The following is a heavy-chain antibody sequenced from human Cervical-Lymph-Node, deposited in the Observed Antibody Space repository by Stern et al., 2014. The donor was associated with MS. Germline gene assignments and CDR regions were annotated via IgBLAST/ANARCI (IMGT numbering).Heavy chain of an antibody. CDR2: IYYSGST. J-gene: IGHJ4*02. D-gene: IGHD5-24*01. V-gene: IGHV4-59*01. CDR1: GGSISSYY. CDR3: ASRDGDY. Sequence: DQLVESGPGLVKPSETLSLTCTVSGGSISSYYWSWIRQPPGKGLEWIGYIYYSGSTNYNPSLKSRVTISVDTSKNQFSLKLSSVTAADTAVYYCASRDGDYWGQGTLVTVSS.